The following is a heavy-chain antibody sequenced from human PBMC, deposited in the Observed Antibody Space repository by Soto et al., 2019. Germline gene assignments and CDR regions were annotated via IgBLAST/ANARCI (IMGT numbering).Heavy chain of an antibody. D-gene: IGHD6-6*01. J-gene: IGHJ4*02. CDR3: ARDGPPYSSSGGY. CDR1: GFTFSSYS. V-gene: IGHV3-21*01. Sequence: EVQLVESGGGLVKPGGSLRLSCAASGFTFSSYSMNWVRQAPGKGLEWVSSISSSSSYIYYADSVKGRFTISRDNAKNSLYLQMNSLRAEDTAVYYCARDGPPYSSSGGYWGQGTLVNVSS. CDR2: ISSSSSYI.